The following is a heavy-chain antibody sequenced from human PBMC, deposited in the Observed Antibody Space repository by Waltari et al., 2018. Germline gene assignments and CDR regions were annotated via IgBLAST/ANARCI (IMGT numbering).Heavy chain of an antibody. Sequence: QVQLQESGPGLVKPLGTLSLTCADSGGSIYINKWCSWVRQAPGKGLDWIGELYHTGSTNYNPALKSRVTISVDKSRNHFSLNLTSVTVADTALYYCASRAVAGNNFDYWGQGRLVTVSS. CDR2: LYHTGST. CDR3: ASRAVAGNNFDY. J-gene: IGHJ4*02. V-gene: IGHV4-4*02. D-gene: IGHD6-19*01. CDR1: GGSIYINKW.